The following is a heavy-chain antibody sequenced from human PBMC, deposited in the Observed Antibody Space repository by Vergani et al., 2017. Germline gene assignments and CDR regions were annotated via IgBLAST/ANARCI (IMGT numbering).Heavy chain of an antibody. CDR2: IYTSGST. CDR3: ARDRTTMAYYYYYYIDV. D-gene: IGHD4-11*01. V-gene: IGHV4-4*07. CDR1: GGSISSYY. J-gene: IGHJ6*03. Sequence: QVQLQESGPGLVKPSETLSLTCTVSGGSISSYYWSWIRQPAGKGLEWIGRIYTSGSTNYNPSLKSRVTMSVDTSKNQFSLKLSSVTAADTAVYYCARDRTTMAYYYYYYIDVWGKGTTVTVSS.